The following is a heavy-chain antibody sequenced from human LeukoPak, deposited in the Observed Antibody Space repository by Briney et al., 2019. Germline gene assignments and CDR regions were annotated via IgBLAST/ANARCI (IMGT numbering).Heavy chain of an antibody. V-gene: IGHV3-7*04. J-gene: IGHJ4*02. CDR3: ARLVRCSSTSCRPVGFDY. Sequence: PGGSLRLSCAASGFTFSSYWMSWVRQAPGKGLEWVANIKQDGSEKYYVDSVKGRFTISRDNAKNSLYLQMNSLRAEDTAVYYCARLVRCSSTSCRPVGFDYWGQGTLVTVSS. CDR2: IKQDGSEK. CDR1: GFTFSSYW. D-gene: IGHD2-2*01.